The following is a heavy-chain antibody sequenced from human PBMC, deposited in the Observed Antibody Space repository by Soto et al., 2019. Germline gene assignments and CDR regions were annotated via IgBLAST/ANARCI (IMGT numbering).Heavy chain of an antibody. D-gene: IGHD3-22*01. CDR1: GFVFSNYA. J-gene: IGHJ4*02. V-gene: IGHV3-23*01. Sequence: EVQLLESGGDLVQPGESLRLSCEASGFVFSNYAMNWVRQAPGKGLEWVSAISATSGNTYYADSVKGRFTISRDNSTKTLFLQLNRPTAADTASYCCSKGRGRVVTTGRWAQGSRVTVSS. CDR3: SKGRGRVVTTGR. CDR2: ISATSGNT.